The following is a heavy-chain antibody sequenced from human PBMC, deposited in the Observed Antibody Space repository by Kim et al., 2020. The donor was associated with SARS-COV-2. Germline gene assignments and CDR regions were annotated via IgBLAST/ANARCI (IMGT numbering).Heavy chain of an antibody. D-gene: IGHD1-26*01. J-gene: IGHJ4*02. Sequence: GGSLRLSCAASGFPLSNYMMTWVRQVPGKGLEWVSTISGGGDTTYYADSVKGRFSISRDNSRNTVFLQMNSLRAEDTALYYCAKEIRGTTILRYFDYWGPGTLVTVSS. CDR3: AKEIRGTTILRYFDY. CDR2: ISGGGDTT. V-gene: IGHV3-23*01. CDR1: GFPLSNYM.